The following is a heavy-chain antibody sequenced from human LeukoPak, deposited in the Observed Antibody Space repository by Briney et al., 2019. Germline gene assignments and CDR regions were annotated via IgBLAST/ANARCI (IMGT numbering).Heavy chain of an antibody. D-gene: IGHD2/OR15-2a*01. CDR3: ARGAYYYPS. CDR2: IKQDGSEK. V-gene: IGHV3-7*04. Sequence: GGSLRLSCAASGFTFSSYWMSWVRQAPGKGLDWVANIKQDGSEKNYVDSVKGRFTISRDNAKNSLYLQMDSLRAEDTAVYYCARGAYYYPSWGQGILVTVSS. J-gene: IGHJ5*02. CDR1: GFTFSSYW.